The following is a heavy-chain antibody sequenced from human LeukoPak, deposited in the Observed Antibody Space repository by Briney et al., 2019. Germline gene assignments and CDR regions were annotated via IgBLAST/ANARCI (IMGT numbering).Heavy chain of an antibody. D-gene: IGHD5-18*01. V-gene: IGHV4-39*01. Sequence: SETLSLTCTVSGDSISNYYWAWIRQPPAKGLELIGHIYYRGSTYYNPSLKSRVTISVDTSKNQFSLKLSSVTAADTAVYYCARRGDSYGLFDYWGQGTLVTVSS. CDR1: GDSISNYY. CDR3: ARRGDSYGLFDY. CDR2: IYYRGST. J-gene: IGHJ4*02.